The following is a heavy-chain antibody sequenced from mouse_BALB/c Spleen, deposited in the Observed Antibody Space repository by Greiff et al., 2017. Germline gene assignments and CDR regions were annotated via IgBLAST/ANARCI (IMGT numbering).Heavy chain of an antibody. Sequence: DVKLVESGGGLVKPGGSLKLSCAASGFTFSSYTMSWVRQTPEKRLEWVATISSGGSYTYYPDSVKGRFTISRDNAKNTLYLQMSSLKSEDTAMYYCTRDHYGSSYDAMDYWGQGTSVTVSS. CDR1: GFTFSSYT. J-gene: IGHJ4*01. CDR2: ISSGGSYT. CDR3: TRDHYGSSYDAMDY. D-gene: IGHD1-1*01. V-gene: IGHV5-6-4*01.